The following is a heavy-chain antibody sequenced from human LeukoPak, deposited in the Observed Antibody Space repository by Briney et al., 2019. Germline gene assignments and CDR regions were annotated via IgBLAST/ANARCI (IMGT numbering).Heavy chain of an antibody. J-gene: IGHJ4*02. D-gene: IGHD5-18*01. CDR1: GFTFSTYW. V-gene: IGHV3-74*01. CDR2: INSDGSST. CDR3: ARGGGHSYGPFDY. Sequence: GGSLRLSCAASGFTFSTYWMHWVRQAPGKGLVWVSRINSDGSSTSYADSVKGRFTISRDNAKNTLYLQMNSLRAEDTAVYDCARGGGHSYGPFDYWGQGTLVTVSS.